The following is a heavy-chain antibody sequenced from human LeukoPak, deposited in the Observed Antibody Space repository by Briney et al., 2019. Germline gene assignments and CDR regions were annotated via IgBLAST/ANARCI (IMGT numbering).Heavy chain of an antibody. V-gene: IGHV3-23*01. CDR2: ISGGGGST. J-gene: IGHJ4*02. CDR1: GFTFGNYD. D-gene: IGHD6-19*01. CDR3: ARDVSSGWYRFSY. Sequence: PGGSLRLSCAASGFTFGNYDMSWVRQAPGKGLEWVSAISGGGGSTYYADSVKGRFTISRDNSKNTLYLQMNSLRAEDTAVYYCARDVSSGWYRFSYWGQGTLVTVSS.